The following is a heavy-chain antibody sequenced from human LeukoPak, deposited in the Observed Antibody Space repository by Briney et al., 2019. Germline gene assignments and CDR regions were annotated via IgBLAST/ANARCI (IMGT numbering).Heavy chain of an antibody. CDR2: INPSGGST. V-gene: IGHV1-46*01. Sequence: ASLKVSCKASGYTCTRYDMHWVRQAPGQGLEWMGIINPSGGSTSYAQKFQGRVTMTRDTSTSTVYMELSSLRSEDTAVFFFFKQKTAYEMTKAFDYWGQGTLVTVSS. J-gene: IGHJ4*02. D-gene: IGHD5-24*01. CDR1: GYTCTRYD. CDR3: FKQKTAYEMTKAFDY.